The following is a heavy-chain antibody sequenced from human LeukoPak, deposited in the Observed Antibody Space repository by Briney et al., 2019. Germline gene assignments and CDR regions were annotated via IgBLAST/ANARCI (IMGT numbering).Heavy chain of an antibody. CDR3: ARNYYDSSGYYYVALGSFDY. CDR2: IYPGDSDT. D-gene: IGHD3-22*01. CDR1: GYSFTNYW. V-gene: IGHV5-51*01. Sequence: GESLKISCKGSGYSFTNYWIGWVRQVPGKGLEWMGIIYPGDSDTRYSPSFQGQVTISADKSISTAYLQWSSLKASDTAMYYCARNYYDSSGYYYVALGSFDYWGQGTLVTVSS. J-gene: IGHJ4*02.